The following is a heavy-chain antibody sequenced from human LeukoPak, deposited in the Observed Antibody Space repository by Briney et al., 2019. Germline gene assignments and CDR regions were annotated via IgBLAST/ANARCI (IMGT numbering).Heavy chain of an antibody. J-gene: IGHJ3*02. CDR3: ARAERNAFDI. D-gene: IGHD1-1*01. V-gene: IGHV4-59*06. CDR1: GGSISTYY. CDR2: IYYSGST. Sequence: SETLSLTCTVFGGSISTYYWSWIRQPPGKGLEWIGYIYYSGSTYYNPSLKSRVTISVDTSKNQFSLKLSSVTAADTAVYYCARAERNAFDIWGQGTMVTVSS.